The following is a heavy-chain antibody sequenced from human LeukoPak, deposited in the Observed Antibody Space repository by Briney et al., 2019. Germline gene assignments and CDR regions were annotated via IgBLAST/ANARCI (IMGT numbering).Heavy chain of an antibody. Sequence: SQTLSLTCAISGDSVSSNSAAWNWIRQSPSRGLEWLGRTYYRSKWYNDYAVSVKSRITINPDTSTNQFSLQLNSVTPEDTAVYYCARDFGDGYNPKAYYFDYWGQGTLVTVSS. J-gene: IGHJ4*02. CDR1: GDSVSSNSAA. CDR3: ARDFGDGYNPKAYYFDY. D-gene: IGHD5-24*01. CDR2: TYYRSKWYN. V-gene: IGHV6-1*01.